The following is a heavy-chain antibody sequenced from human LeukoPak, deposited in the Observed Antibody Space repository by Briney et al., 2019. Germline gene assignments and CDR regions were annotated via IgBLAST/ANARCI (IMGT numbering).Heavy chain of an antibody. V-gene: IGHV3-48*03. CDR1: VFTFCSYE. CDR3: AELGITMIGGV. D-gene: IGHD3-10*02. Sequence: GSLRLSCAASVFTFCSYEMNWVRQAPGKELEWVSYISSSGITIYYEDSFKGGFTISRDNAKNSLYLQMNSLRAEDTAVYYCAELGITMIGGVWGKGTTVTISS. J-gene: IGHJ6*04. CDR2: ISSSGITI.